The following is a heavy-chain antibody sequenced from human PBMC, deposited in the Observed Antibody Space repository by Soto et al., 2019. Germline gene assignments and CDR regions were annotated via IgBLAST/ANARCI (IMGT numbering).Heavy chain of an antibody. Sequence: GGSLRLSCAASGFTFSSYEMNWVRQAPGKGLEWVSYISSSGSTIYYADSVKGRFTISRDNAKNSLYLQMNSLRAEDTAVYYCARGRKGELHFDYWGQGTLVTVSS. J-gene: IGHJ4*02. V-gene: IGHV3-48*03. CDR2: ISSSGSTI. CDR3: ARGRKGELHFDY. CDR1: GFTFSSYE. D-gene: IGHD1-26*01.